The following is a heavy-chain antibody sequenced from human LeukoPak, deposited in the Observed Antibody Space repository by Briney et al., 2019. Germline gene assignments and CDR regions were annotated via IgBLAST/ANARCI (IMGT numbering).Heavy chain of an antibody. CDR1: GGSVSSSIYH. CDR2: TYNGGST. J-gene: IGHJ4*02. Sequence: SETLSLTCTVSGGSVSSSIYHWFWIRQPPGKGLEWIGFTYNGGSTYYNPSLKSRVTISVDMAKNQFSLKVMSVTAADTAIYYCVRGHGGYWGQGTLVTVSS. CDR3: VRGHGGY. V-gene: IGHV4-61*01.